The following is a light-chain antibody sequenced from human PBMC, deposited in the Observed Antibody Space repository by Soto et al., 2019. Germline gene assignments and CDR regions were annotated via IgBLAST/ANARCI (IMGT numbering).Light chain of an antibody. CDR2: DAS. Sequence: EIVLTQSPATLSLSPGERATLSCRASQSVSSYLAWYQQKPGQAPRLLIYDASNMATGIPARFSGSGSGTDFTLTIISLEPEDFAVYYCQQRSNWPPENTFGQGTKLESK. CDR1: QSVSSY. J-gene: IGKJ2*01. CDR3: QQRSNWPPENT. V-gene: IGKV3-11*01.